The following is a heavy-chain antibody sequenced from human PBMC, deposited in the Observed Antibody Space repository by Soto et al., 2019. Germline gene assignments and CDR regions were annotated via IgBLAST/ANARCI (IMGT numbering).Heavy chain of an antibody. Sequence: QVQLVQSGAEAKNPGSSVKVSCKTSGGTFNSYLIDWVRQAPGQGLEWMGGIIPAFGTAKYAQKFQGRVTITADKSTTTAYMELRTLTSEDTAVYYCARGLDQPPVGLYFDTWGQGTLVTVSS. V-gene: IGHV1-69*06. CDR2: IIPAFGTA. CDR3: ARGLDQPPVGLYFDT. D-gene: IGHD2-2*01. J-gene: IGHJ4*02. CDR1: GGTFNSYL.